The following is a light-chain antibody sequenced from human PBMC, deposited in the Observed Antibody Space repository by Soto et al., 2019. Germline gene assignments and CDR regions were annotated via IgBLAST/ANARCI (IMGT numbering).Light chain of an antibody. CDR2: GAS. CDR1: QDIRTS. Sequence: DIPMTQSPSSLSASVGARASITCQASQDIRTSLSWFQQKPGRAPKLLIYGASNLETGVPSRFRGSGSGTDFTFTITSLQPEDIATYYCQQYDNLPPFTFGPGTKVDIK. CDR3: QQYDNLPPFT. J-gene: IGKJ3*01. V-gene: IGKV1-33*01.